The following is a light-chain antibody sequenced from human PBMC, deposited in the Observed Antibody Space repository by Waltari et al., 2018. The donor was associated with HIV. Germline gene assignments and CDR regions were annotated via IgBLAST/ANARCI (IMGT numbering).Light chain of an antibody. CDR3: GTWDADLDGPV. J-gene: IGLJ3*02. CDR1: RPNVRSNN. Sequence: QSVLTQPPSASGTPGQTISISCSGSRPNVRSNNVYWYQHIPPTAPKLIIYNTGHRPSECPARCSAAKTGTSASLAISGLQPGDEGLYYCGTWDADLDGPVFGGGTKVTDL. CDR2: NTG. V-gene: IGLV1-44*01.